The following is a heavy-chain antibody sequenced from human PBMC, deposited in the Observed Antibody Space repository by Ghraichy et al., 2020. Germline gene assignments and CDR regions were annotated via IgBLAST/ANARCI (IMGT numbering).Heavy chain of an antibody. D-gene: IGHD3-22*01. V-gene: IGHV3-9*01. CDR1: GFTFIDYA. CDR2: ISWNSGSI. Sequence: GGSLRLSCAASGFTFIDYAMHWVRQAPGKGLEWVSGISWNSGSIGYADSVKGRFTISRDNAKNSLYLQMNSLRAEDTALYYCAKVSLPTYGYWEGTTFDIWGQGTMVTVSS. CDR3: AKVSLPTYGYWEGTTFDI. J-gene: IGHJ3*02.